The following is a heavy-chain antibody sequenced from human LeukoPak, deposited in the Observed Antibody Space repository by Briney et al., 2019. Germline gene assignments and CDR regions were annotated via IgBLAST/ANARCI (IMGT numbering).Heavy chain of an antibody. CDR2: INHSGST. Sequence: SETLSLTCAVYGGSFSGYYWSWIRQPPGKGLEWIGEINHSGSTNYNPSLKSRVTISVDTSKNQFSLKLSSVTAADTAVYYCARVLKPGYSSTRYRADYYYYMDVWGKGTTVTVSS. CDR3: ARVLKPGYSSTRYRADYYYYMDV. D-gene: IGHD6-13*01. CDR1: GGSFSGYY. J-gene: IGHJ6*03. V-gene: IGHV4-34*01.